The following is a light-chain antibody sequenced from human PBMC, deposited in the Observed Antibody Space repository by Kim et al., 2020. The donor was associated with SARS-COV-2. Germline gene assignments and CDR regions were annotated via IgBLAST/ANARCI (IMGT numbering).Light chain of an antibody. J-gene: IGLJ2*01. Sequence: GQSVNISCSGSSSSIGTSYVSWYQQLPGTAPQLLIYDNNKRPSGIPDRFSGSKSGTSATLGLTGLQTGDEADYYCGTWDGSLSAVVFGGGTQLTVL. CDR1: SSSIGTSY. CDR3: GTWDGSLSAVV. V-gene: IGLV1-51*01. CDR2: DNN.